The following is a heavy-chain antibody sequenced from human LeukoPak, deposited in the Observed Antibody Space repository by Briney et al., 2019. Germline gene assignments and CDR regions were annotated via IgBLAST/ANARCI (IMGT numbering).Heavy chain of an antibody. CDR2: GYFRGNS. CDR1: GGSISSGAYY. V-gene: IGHV4-31*03. D-gene: IGHD2-15*01. CDR3: ARVPYCSGGSCYGPRMDV. J-gene: IGHJ6*02. Sequence: PSQTLSLTCTVSGGSISSGAYYWSWIRQVPGKGLEWIGYGYFRGNSFYNPSLKGRVTISVDTSNNHFSLQLNSVTAADTAVYYCARVPYCSGGSCYGPRMDVWGQGTTVTVSS.